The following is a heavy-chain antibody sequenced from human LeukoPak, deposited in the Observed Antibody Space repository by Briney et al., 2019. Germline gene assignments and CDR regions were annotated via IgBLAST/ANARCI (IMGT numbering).Heavy chain of an antibody. J-gene: IGHJ4*02. D-gene: IGHD5-24*01. V-gene: IGHV1-69*04. CDR3: ATPPSRDGYNFDY. Sequence: SVKVSCKASGGTFSSYAISWVRQAPGQGLEWMGRIIPILGIANYAQKFLGRVTITADKSTSTAYMELSSLRSEDTAVYYYATPPSRDGYNFDYWGQGTLVTVSS. CDR1: GGTFSSYA. CDR2: IIPILGIA.